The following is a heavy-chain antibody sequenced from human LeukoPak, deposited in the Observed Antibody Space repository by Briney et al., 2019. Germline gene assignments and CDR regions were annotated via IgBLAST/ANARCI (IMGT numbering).Heavy chain of an antibody. Sequence: ASVKVSCKASGYTFTSYDFNWVRQATGQRPEWMGWMSPNSGNTGYAQKFQDRVTMTRNTSISTAYMELSSLRSDDTAVYYCARGPPNWGYDYWGPGTLVTVSS. CDR1: GYTFTSYD. D-gene: IGHD7-27*01. CDR3: ARGPPNWGYDY. V-gene: IGHV1-8*01. J-gene: IGHJ4*02. CDR2: MSPNSGNT.